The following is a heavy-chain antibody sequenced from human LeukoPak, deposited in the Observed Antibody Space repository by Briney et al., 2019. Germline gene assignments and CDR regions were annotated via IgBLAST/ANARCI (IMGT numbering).Heavy chain of an antibody. CDR2: ISYDGSNK. V-gene: IGHV3-30-3*01. D-gene: IGHD6-19*01. J-gene: IGHJ3*01. CDR1: GFTFSSYA. CDR3: ARADSSGWYGNAFDV. Sequence: GRSLRLSCAASGFTFSSYAMHWVRQALGKGLEWVAVISYDGSNKYYADSVKGRFTISRDNSKNTLYLQMNSLRAEDTAVYYCARADSSGWYGNAFDVWGQGTMVTVSS.